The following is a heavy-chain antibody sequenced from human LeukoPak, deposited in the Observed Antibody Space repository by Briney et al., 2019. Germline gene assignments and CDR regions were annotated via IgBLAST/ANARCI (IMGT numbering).Heavy chain of an antibody. J-gene: IGHJ4*02. D-gene: IGHD3-10*01. CDR1: GLTFSSYS. CDR3: ARDTRGWFGELPDFDY. CDR2: ISSSSSYI. V-gene: IGHV3-21*01. Sequence: AGGSLRLSCAASGLTFSSYSMNWVRQAPGKGLEWVSSISSSSSYIYYADPVKGRFTISRDNAKNSLYLQMNSLRAEDTAVYYCARDTRGWFGELPDFDYWGQGTLVTVSS.